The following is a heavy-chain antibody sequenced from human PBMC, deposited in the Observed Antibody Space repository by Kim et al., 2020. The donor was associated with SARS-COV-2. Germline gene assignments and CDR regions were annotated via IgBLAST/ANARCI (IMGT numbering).Heavy chain of an antibody. Sequence: GGSLRLSCAASGFTFSSYAMHWVRQAPGKGLEWVAVISYDGSNKYYVDSVKGRFTISRDNSKNTLYLQMNSLRAEDTAVYYCARDSYGMDVWGQGTTVTVPS. V-gene: IGHV3-30*04. J-gene: IGHJ6*02. CDR1: GFTFSSYA. CDR2: ISYDGSNK. CDR3: ARDSYGMDV.